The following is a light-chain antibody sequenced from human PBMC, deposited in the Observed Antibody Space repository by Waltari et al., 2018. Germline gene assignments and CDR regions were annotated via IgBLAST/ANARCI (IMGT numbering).Light chain of an antibody. V-gene: IGLV3-25*03. Sequence: SYELPQPPSVSVSPGQTARITCSGDALPKDDALWSPQKPGQVPVLVMYKDTERPSGIPERFSGSTSGTTVTLTIGGVQAEDEADYYCQSADTSGSWVFGGGTKLAVL. J-gene: IGLJ3*02. CDR3: QSADTSGSWV. CDR1: ALPKDD. CDR2: KDT.